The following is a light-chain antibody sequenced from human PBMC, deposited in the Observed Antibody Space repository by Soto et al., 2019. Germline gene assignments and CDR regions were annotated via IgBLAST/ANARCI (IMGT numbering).Light chain of an antibody. Sequence: DIVMTQSPDSLSVSLGERATINCKSSQTVLHGSNYLAWYQQRAGQPPKLLIYWASTRESGVPDRFSGSGSGTDFPLTISSLQAEDGAVYYCQQYYTTPVTFGQGTKVEI. J-gene: IGKJ1*01. CDR2: WAS. CDR1: QTVLHGSNY. CDR3: QQYYTTPVT. V-gene: IGKV4-1*01.